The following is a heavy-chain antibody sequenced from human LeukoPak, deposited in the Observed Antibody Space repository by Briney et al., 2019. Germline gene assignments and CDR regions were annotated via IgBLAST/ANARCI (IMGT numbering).Heavy chain of an antibody. D-gene: IGHD2-2*01. V-gene: IGHV4-34*01. J-gene: IGHJ5*02. Sequence: SETLSLTCAVYGVSFSGYYWSWIRQPPGKGLEWIGEINHSGSTNYNPSLKSRVTISVDTSKNQFSLKLSSVTAADTAVYYCATSYCSSTSCYRRGLDPWGQGTLVTVSS. CDR3: ATSYCSSTSCYRRGLDP. CDR1: GVSFSGYY. CDR2: INHSGST.